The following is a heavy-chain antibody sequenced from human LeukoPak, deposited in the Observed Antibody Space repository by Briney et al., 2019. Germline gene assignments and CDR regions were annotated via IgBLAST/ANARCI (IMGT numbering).Heavy chain of an antibody. CDR1: GGSFSGYY. CDR2: INHSGST. J-gene: IGHJ4*02. CDR3: ARDGMPRSFDY. Sequence: SETLSLTCAAYGGSFSGYYWSWIRQPPGKGLEWIGEINHSGSTNYNPSLKSRVTISVDTSKNQFSLKLSSVTAADTAVYYCARDGMPRSFDYWGQGTLVTVSS. V-gene: IGHV4-34*01. D-gene: IGHD1-26*01.